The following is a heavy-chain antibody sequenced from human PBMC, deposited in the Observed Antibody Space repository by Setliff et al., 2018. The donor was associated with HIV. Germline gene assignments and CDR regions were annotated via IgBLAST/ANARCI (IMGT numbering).Heavy chain of an antibody. V-gene: IGHV4-34*01. CDR1: GGSFSAYH. D-gene: IGHD3-3*01. Sequence: SETLSLTCAVYGGSFSAYHWSWIRQTPGKGLEWLGEINHSGSTAYNLALESRVSMSIDPSKNQFSLKLTSVTAADTAIYYCARGRDYTGSRFRPFYLDFWGHGNLVTVSS. CDR2: INHSGST. J-gene: IGHJ4*01. CDR3: ARGRDYTGSRFRPFYLDF.